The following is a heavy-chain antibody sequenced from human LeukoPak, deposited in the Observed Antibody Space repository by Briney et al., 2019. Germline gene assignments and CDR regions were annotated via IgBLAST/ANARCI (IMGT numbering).Heavy chain of an antibody. CDR2: INHSGST. D-gene: IGHD3-9*01. V-gene: IGHV4-34*01. CDR3: ARRIWYHDILTAYNI. J-gene: IGHJ4*02. Sequence: SETLSLTCAVYGGSFSGYYWSWIRQPPGKGLEWIGEINHSGSTNYNPSLKSRVTISVDTSKNQFSLNLSSVTAADTTVYYCARRIWYHDILTAYNIWGQGTPVTVSS. CDR1: GGSFSGYY.